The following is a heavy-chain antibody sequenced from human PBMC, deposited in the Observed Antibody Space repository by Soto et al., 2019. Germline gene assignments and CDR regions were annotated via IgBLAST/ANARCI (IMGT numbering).Heavy chain of an antibody. J-gene: IGHJ6*03. CDR2: INHSGST. V-gene: IGHV4-34*01. Sequence: SETLSLTCAVYGGSFSGYYWSWIRPPPGKGLEWIGEINHSGSTNYNPSLKSRVTISVDTSKNQFSLKLSSVTAADTAVYYCARGAGYDFWSGYQYYYYYMDVWGKGTTVTVSS. D-gene: IGHD3-3*01. CDR1: GGSFSGYY. CDR3: ARGAGYDFWSGYQYYYYYMDV.